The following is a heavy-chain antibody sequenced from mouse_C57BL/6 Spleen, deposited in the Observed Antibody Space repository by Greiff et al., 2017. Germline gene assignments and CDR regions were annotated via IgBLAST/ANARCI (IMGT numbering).Heavy chain of an antibody. D-gene: IGHD2-14*01. CDR3: TRGDRNWYFDV. V-gene: IGHV1-5*01. Sequence: EVQLQQSGTVLARPGASVKMSCKTSGYTFTSYWMHWVKQRPGQGLEWIGAIYPGNSDTSYNQKFKGKAKRTAVTSASSAYMELSSLTNEDSAVYYCTRGDRNWYFDVWGTGTTVTVSS. J-gene: IGHJ1*03. CDR2: IYPGNSDT. CDR1: GYTFTSYW.